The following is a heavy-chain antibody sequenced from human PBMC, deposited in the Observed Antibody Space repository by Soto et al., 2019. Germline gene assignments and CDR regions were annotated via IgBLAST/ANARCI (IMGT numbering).Heavy chain of an antibody. CDR2: ISIYNGNT. CDR3: ARAPGSSSRPLVFDY. V-gene: IGHV1-18*04. D-gene: IGHD6-6*01. Sequence: QVQVVQSGAEVKRPGASVKVSCKASGDTFTSNGISWVRQAPGQGLEWLAWISIYNGNTQYAQKVQGRVAMTTDTSTNTAYMELRSQRSDDTAVYYCARAPGSSSRPLVFDYWGQGTLVTVSA. CDR1: GDTFTSNG. J-gene: IGHJ4*02.